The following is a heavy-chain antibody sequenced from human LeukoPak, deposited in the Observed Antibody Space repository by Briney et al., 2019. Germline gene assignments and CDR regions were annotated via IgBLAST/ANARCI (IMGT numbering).Heavy chain of an antibody. D-gene: IGHD2-2*03. Sequence: GGSLRLSCAASGFTFSNAWMSWVRQAPGKGLEWVGRIKSKSDGGTTDYAAPVKGRFTISRDDSKNTLYLQMNSLKTEDTAVYYCTTFLDIAVVPAAIQLRDYWGQGTLVTVSS. CDR2: IKSKSDGGTT. CDR3: TTFLDIAVVPAAIQLRDY. J-gene: IGHJ4*02. V-gene: IGHV3-15*01. CDR1: GFTFSNAW.